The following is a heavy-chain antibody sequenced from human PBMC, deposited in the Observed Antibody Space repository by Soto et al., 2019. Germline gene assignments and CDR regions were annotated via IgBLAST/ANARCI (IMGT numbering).Heavy chain of an antibody. D-gene: IGHD3-10*01. CDR2: IYTDGTT. Sequence: VGSLRLSCAASGFTFSSYGMHWVRQAPGKGLEWVSLIYTDGTTQYADSVKGRFTISRDNSKNTVYLQMNSLSAEDTAVYYCARVIPTMVRGVIREFDYWGQGTLVTVCS. CDR3: ARVIPTMVRGVIREFDY. V-gene: IGHV3-NL1*01. J-gene: IGHJ4*02. CDR1: GFTFSSYG.